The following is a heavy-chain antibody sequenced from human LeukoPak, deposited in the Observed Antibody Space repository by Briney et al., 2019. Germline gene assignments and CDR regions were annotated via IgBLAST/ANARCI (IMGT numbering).Heavy chain of an antibody. CDR2: ISSSSSSYI. D-gene: IGHD1-1*01. CDR3: AKGGQLDYYYYMDV. CDR1: GFTFSSHS. Sequence: GGSLRLSCAASGFTFSSHSMNWVRQAPGRGLEWVSSISSSSSSYIYYADSVKGRFTISRDNAKNSLYLQMNSLRAEDTAVYYCAKGGQLDYYYYMDVWGKGTTVTVSS. V-gene: IGHV3-21*01. J-gene: IGHJ6*03.